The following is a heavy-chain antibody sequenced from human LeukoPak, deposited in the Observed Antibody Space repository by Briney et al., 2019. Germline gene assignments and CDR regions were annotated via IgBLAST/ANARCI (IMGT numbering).Heavy chain of an antibody. V-gene: IGHV3-74*01. J-gene: IGHJ4*02. CDR2: INSDGSST. CDR3: ARASSWYYYVDY. Sequence: GGSLRLSCAASGFTFSSYWMHWVRQAPGKGLVWVSRINSDGSSTSYADSVKGRFTISRDNAKNTLYLQLNSLSAEDTAVHYCARASSWYYYVDYWGQGTLITVS. D-gene: IGHD6-13*01. CDR1: GFTFSSYW.